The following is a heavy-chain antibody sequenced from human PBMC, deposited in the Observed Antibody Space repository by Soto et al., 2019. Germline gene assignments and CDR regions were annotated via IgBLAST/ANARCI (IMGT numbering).Heavy chain of an antibody. CDR1: GFTFRTYW. J-gene: IGHJ6*02. Sequence: EVQLVESGGGLVQPGGSLRLSCAASGFTFRTYWLSWVRQVPGKGLEWVANINLDGSVKNYVDSVKGRFTISRDNARNSLYLQMSSLRAEDTALYYCVRDGSTSWYSYDYHGMDVWGQGTTVTVSS. CDR2: INLDGSVK. CDR3: VRDGSTSWYSYDYHGMDV. V-gene: IGHV3-7*05. D-gene: IGHD5-18*01.